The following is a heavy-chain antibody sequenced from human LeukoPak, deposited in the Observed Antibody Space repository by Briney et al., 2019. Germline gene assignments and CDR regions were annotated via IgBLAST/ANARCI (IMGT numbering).Heavy chain of an antibody. Sequence: SETLSLTCAVYGGSFSGYYWSWIRQPPGKGLEWIGEINHSGSTNYNPSLKSRVTISVDTSKNQFSLHLNSVTPDDTALYYCARGGLVRGSLNSLTGFDFWGQGTMVTVSS. CDR3: ARGGLVRGSLNSLTGFDF. CDR1: GGSFSGYY. CDR2: INHSGST. V-gene: IGHV4-34*01. D-gene: IGHD3-10*01. J-gene: IGHJ3*01.